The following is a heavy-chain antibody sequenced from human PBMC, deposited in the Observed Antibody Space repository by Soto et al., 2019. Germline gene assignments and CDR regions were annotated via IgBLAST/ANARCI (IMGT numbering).Heavy chain of an antibody. D-gene: IGHD2-21*02. V-gene: IGHV4-61*01. CDR1: GASVSSGSHY. CDR3: ARGYCGGDCYSYNWFDP. Sequence: PSETLSLTCTVSGASVSSGSHYWTWIRQPPGKGLEWIGYISSSGGTNYSPSLKSRDTISLDTSKNQFSLILSSVTAADTAVYYCARGYCGGDCYSYNWFDPWGQGTLVTVSS. J-gene: IGHJ5*02. CDR2: ISSSGGT.